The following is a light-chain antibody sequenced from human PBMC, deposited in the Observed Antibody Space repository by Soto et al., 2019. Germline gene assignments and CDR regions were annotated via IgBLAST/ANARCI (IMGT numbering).Light chain of an antibody. CDR3: SSYAGSNQSVL. Sequence: QSALTQPPSASGSPGQTVTISCTGTSSDVGGYNYVSWYQQHPGKAPKLLIYEVSKRPSGVPDRFSGSKSGNTASLTVSGLQAEDDADYYCSSYAGSNQSVLFGGGTKLTVL. J-gene: IGLJ2*01. CDR2: EVS. CDR1: SSDVGGYNY. V-gene: IGLV2-8*01.